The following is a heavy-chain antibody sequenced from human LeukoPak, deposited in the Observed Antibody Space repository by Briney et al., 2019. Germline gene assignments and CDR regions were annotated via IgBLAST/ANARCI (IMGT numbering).Heavy chain of an antibody. J-gene: IGHJ4*02. CDR3: ARHDSSSWSTSDY. V-gene: IGHV5-51*01. CDR2: IYPDDSDT. Sequence: GESLKISCKGSGYSFTSYLIAWVRQMPGKGLEWMGIIYPDDSDTRYSPSFQGQVTISADKSISTAYLQWSSLKASDTALFYCARHDSSSWSTSDYWGQGTLVTVSS. CDR1: GYSFTSYL. D-gene: IGHD6-13*01.